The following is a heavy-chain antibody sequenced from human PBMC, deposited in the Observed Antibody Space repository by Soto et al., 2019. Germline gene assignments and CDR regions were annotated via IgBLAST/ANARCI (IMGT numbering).Heavy chain of an antibody. CDR1: GGSISSSSYY. D-gene: IGHD3-22*01. J-gene: IGHJ4*02. Sequence: PSETLSLTCTVSGGSISSSSYYWGWIRQPPGKGLEWIGSVYYSGSTYYNPSLKSRVTISVDTSKNQFSLKLSSVTAADTAVYYCARTLYYYDSSYYFDYWGQETLVTVSS. CDR3: ARTLYYYDSSYYFDY. CDR2: VYYSGST. V-gene: IGHV4-39*01.